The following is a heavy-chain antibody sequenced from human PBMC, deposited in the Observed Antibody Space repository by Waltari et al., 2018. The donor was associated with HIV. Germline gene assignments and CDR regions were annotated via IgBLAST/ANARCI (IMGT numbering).Heavy chain of an antibody. J-gene: IGHJ4*02. CDR1: GGTFNSYA. V-gene: IGHV1-69*12. CDR2: IIPIFGTA. Sequence: QVQLVQSGAEVKKPGSSVKVSCKASGGTFNSYAINWVRQAPGQGLGWMGGIIPIFGTANYAQKFQGRLTITADESPNTASMELSSLRSEDTAVYFCARAGGSSGYYKDYWGQGTLVTVSS. CDR3: ARAGGSSGYYKDY. D-gene: IGHD3-22*01.